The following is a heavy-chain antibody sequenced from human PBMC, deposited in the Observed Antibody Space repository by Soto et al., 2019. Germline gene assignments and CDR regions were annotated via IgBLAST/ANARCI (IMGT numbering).Heavy chain of an antibody. J-gene: IGHJ3*02. CDR1: GFTFSSYA. Sequence: PGESLKISCAASGFTFSSYAMSWVRQAPGKGLEWVSGISGSGGSTYYADSVKGRFTISRDNSKNTLYLQMNSLRAEDTAVYYCAKGPTQDAFYIWGQGTMVTGSS. CDR3: AKGPTQDAFYI. CDR2: ISGSGGST. V-gene: IGHV3-23*01.